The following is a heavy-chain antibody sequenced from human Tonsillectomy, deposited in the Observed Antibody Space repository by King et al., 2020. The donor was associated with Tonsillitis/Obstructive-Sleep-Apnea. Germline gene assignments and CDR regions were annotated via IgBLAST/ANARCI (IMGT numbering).Heavy chain of an antibody. CDR1: GFTFGDYF. D-gene: IGHD1-1*01. CDR3: SRDLGELAPSLGY. V-gene: IGHV3-49*05. J-gene: IGHJ4*02. Sequence: VQLVESGGGLVKPGRSLRLSCTASGFTFGDYFMSWFCQAPGKGLEWVGFIRSKAYGGTEYAASVKGRFTISRDDSKSIAYLQMNSLKSDDTGVYYCSRDLGELAPSLGYWGQGTLVTVSS. CDR2: IRSKAYGGT.